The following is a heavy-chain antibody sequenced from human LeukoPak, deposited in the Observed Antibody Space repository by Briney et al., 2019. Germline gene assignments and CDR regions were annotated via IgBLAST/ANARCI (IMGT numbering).Heavy chain of an antibody. D-gene: IGHD1-26*01. CDR2: ISYDGSNK. Sequence: GRSPRLSCAASGLTFSSYAMHWVRQARGKGLEWVAVISYDGSNKYYADSVKGRFTISRDNSKNTLYLQMNSLRAEDTAVYYCARAQTRYIVGATGHFDYWGQGTLVTVSS. J-gene: IGHJ4*02. CDR1: GLTFSSYA. V-gene: IGHV3-30-3*01. CDR3: ARAQTRYIVGATGHFDY.